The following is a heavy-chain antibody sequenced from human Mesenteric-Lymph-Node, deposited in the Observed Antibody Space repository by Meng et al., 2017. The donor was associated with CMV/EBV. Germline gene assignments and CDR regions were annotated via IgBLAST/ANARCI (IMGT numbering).Heavy chain of an antibody. CDR1: GFTFVDYA. V-gene: IGHV3-43D*04. D-gene: IGHD3-10*01. Sequence: ASGFTFVDYAMHWGRQAPGRSLEWVSLISWDDVGTYYADSVKGRFTISRDNKKKSVYLQMSSLRVEDSALYYCAKGYYGSGSPLLDSWGQGTLVTVSS. J-gene: IGHJ4*02. CDR2: ISWDDVGT. CDR3: AKGYYGSGSPLLDS.